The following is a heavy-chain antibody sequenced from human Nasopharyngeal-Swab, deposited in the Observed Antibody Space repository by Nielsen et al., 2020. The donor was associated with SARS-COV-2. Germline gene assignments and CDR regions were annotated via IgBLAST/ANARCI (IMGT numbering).Heavy chain of an antibody. V-gene: IGHV3-11*06. CDR1: GFTFSDHY. J-gene: IGHJ6*02. Sequence: GGSLRLSCAASGFTFSDHYMSWIRQAPGKGLEWVSYIDTRGTQSNYADSAKGRFTISRDNAKNSRYLEMNSLRVEDTAVYYCGRGHYGLDVWGQGTTVIVSS. CDR3: GRGHYGLDV. CDR2: IDTRGTQS.